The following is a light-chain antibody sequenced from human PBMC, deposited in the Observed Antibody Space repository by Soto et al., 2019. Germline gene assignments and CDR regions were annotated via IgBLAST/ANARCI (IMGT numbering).Light chain of an antibody. CDR3: RQYGRSLGFA. CDR1: KSVSGNF. V-gene: IGKV3-20*01. CDR2: GAS. Sequence: MLFTPLPGTLSFSPGERATLSCRASKSVSGNFLAWYQETAGQAPRLLIYGASTRPTGIPDRFSGSGSGTDFTLTISRLEPEDFAVYYCRQYGRSLGFAFGGGTKVDIK. J-gene: IGKJ4*01.